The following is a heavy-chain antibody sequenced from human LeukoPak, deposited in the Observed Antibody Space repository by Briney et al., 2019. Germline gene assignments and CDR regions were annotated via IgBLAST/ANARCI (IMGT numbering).Heavy chain of an antibody. CDR2: ISGSGAAT. CDR3: ARASRSGSYYGGFGPFDY. Sequence: KSGGSLRLSCAASGFTFSDYYMSWICQAPGKGLEWVSYISGSGAATYYADSVKGRFTISRDNPKDSLYLQLNSLRAEDTAVYYCARASRSGSYYGGFGPFDYWGQGTLVTVSS. D-gene: IGHD1-26*01. CDR1: GFTFSDYY. V-gene: IGHV3-11*04. J-gene: IGHJ4*02.